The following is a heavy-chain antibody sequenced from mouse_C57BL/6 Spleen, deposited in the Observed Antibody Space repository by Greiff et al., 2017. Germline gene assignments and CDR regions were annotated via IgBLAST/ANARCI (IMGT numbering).Heavy chain of an antibody. CDR2: ISYDGSN. J-gene: IGHJ2*01. CDR1: GYSITSGYY. D-gene: IGHD3-2*02. V-gene: IGHV3-6*01. CDR3: ASSSGYLYYFDY. Sequence: EVKLQESGPGLVKPSQSLSLTCSVTGYSITSGYYWNWIRQFPGNKLEWMGYISYDGSNNYNPSLKNRISITRDTSKNQFFLKLNSVTTEDTATYYCASSSGYLYYFDYWGQGTTLTVSS.